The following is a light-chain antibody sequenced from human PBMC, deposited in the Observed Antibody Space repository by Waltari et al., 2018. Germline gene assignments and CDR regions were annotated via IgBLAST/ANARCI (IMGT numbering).Light chain of an antibody. CDR2: DVT. Sequence: QSALTQPASVSGSPGPSITISCTGTSRDVVGSNFVSWYQQHPGKAPKLMIYDVTKWPSGVSNRFSGSKSGNTASLTISGLQAEDEADYYCTSYTSTNTVVFGGGTKVTVL. J-gene: IGLJ2*01. CDR1: SRDVVGSNF. V-gene: IGLV2-14*01. CDR3: TSYTSTNTVV.